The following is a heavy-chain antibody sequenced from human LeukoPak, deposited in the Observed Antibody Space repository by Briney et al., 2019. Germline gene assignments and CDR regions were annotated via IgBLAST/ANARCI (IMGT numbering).Heavy chain of an antibody. CDR3: ARDVGGWYTGFDY. V-gene: IGHV6-1*01. D-gene: IGHD6-19*01. J-gene: IGHJ4*02. CDR1: GDSVSSNSAA. CDR2: TYYRSKWYI. Sequence: SQTLSLTCAISGDSVSSNSAAWDWIRQSPSRGLEWLGRTYYRSKWYIDYAVAVRSRITINADTSKSQFTLQLESVTPEDTAAYYCARDVGGWYTGFDYWGQGTLITVSS.